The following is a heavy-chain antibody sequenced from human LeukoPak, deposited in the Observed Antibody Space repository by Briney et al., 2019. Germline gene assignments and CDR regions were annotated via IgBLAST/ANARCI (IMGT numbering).Heavy chain of an antibody. J-gene: IGHJ5*02. CDR2: ISGSGGTA. D-gene: IGHD2-2*01. V-gene: IGHV3-23*01. CDR3: AKDRGIVVVGRFDP. CDR1: GFTFSDSA. Sequence: PGGSLRLSCAASGFTFSDSAMTWVRQAPGKGLEWVSSISGSGGTAYHADSVKGRFTSSRDNSKKTLYLQMNNLRAEDTAFYYCAKDRGIVVVGRFDPWGQGTLVTVSS.